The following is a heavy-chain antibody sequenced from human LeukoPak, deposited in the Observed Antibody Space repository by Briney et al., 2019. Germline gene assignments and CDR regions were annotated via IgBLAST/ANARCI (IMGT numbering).Heavy chain of an antibody. Sequence: ASVKVSCKASGGTFSSYAISWVRQAPGQGLEWMGGIIPIFGTANYAQKFQGRVTITADEFTSTAYMELSSLRSEDTAVYYCARAAGFGELYDYWGQGTLVTVSS. V-gene: IGHV1-69*01. CDR3: ARAAGFGELYDY. CDR2: IIPIFGTA. CDR1: GGTFSSYA. J-gene: IGHJ4*02. D-gene: IGHD3-10*01.